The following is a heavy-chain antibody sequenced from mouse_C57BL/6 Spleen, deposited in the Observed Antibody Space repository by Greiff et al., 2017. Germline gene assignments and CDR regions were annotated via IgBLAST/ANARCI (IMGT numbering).Heavy chain of an antibody. D-gene: IGHD1-1*01. CDR3: ARPLITTFPFAY. V-gene: IGHV1-53*01. Sequence: QVQLQQPGTELVKPGASVKLSCKASGYTFTSYWMHWVKQRPGQGLEWIGNINPSNGGTNYNEKFKSKATMPVDKSSSTAYMQLSSLTSEASAVYYCARPLITTFPFAYWGQGTLVTVSA. J-gene: IGHJ3*01. CDR2: INPSNGGT. CDR1: GYTFTSYW.